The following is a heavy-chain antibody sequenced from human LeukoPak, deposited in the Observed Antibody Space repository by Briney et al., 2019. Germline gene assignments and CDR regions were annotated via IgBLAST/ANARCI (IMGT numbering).Heavy chain of an antibody. CDR1: GYTFTGYY. J-gene: IGHJ4*02. V-gene: IGHV1-2*02. CDR3: ASDVGRSESSPSYSFDY. Sequence: ASVKVSCKASGYTFTGYYMHWVRQAPGQGLEWMGWINPNSGGTNYAQKFQGRVTMTRDTSISTAYMELSRLRSDDTAVYYCASDVGRSESSPSYSFDYWGQGTLATVSS. CDR2: INPNSGGT. D-gene: IGHD6-25*01.